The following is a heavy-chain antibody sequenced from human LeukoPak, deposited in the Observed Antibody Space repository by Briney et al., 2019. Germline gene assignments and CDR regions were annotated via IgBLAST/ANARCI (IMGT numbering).Heavy chain of an antibody. J-gene: IGHJ4*02. CDR2: IYYSENT. V-gene: IGHV4-59*08. D-gene: IGHD2/OR15-2a*01. CDR3: ASLDFYPLDW. Sequence: SETLSLTCTVSGGSISSYYWSWIRQPPGKGLEWIGYIYYSENTNYNPSLKSRVTISVDTSKNQFSLNLSSGTAADTAVYYCASLDFYPLDWWGQGTLVTVSS. CDR1: GGSISSYY.